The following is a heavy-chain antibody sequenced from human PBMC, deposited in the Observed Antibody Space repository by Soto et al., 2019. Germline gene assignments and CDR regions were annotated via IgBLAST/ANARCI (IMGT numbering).Heavy chain of an antibody. D-gene: IGHD1-26*01. CDR3: ARDPPDFNSGFDS. Sequence: SQTLSLTCAICGDSVSNNGATRNWIRQSPSRGLEWLGRAYYRSRWQYDYAPSVRSRITINPDTSKNHFSLQLSSVTPEDTAVYYCARDPPDFNSGFDSWGQGSLVTVS. V-gene: IGHV6-1*01. CDR1: GDSVSNNGAT. J-gene: IGHJ4*02. CDR2: AYYRSRWQY.